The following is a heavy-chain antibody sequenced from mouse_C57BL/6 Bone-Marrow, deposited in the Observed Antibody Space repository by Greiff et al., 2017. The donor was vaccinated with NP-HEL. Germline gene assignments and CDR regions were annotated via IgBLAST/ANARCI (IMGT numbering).Heavy chain of an antibody. Sequence: VQLQQSGAELVRPGASVKLSCTASGFNITDYYMHWVKQRPEQGLEWIGRIDPEDGDTDYAPKFQGKATMTADTSSNTAYLQLSSLTSEGTAVYYCTPDYYGSGAWFAYWGQGTLVTVSA. D-gene: IGHD1-1*01. CDR1: GFNITDYY. CDR2: IDPEDGDT. J-gene: IGHJ3*01. V-gene: IGHV14-1*01. CDR3: TPDYYGSGAWFAY.